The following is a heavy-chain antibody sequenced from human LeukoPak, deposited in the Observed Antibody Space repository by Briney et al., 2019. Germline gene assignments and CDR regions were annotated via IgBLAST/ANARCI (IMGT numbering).Heavy chain of an antibody. CDR3: AKDQAPYEYSCTWYFDC. J-gene: IGHJ4*02. CDR1: GFAFSNYG. CDR2: ISYDGSNK. Sequence: PGGSLRLSCAASGFAFSNYGVHWVRQAPGKGLEWVAVISYDGSNKYYADSVKGRFTISRDNSKNTLYLQMNSLRAEDTAVYYCAKDQAPYEYSCTWYFDCWGQGTLVTVSS. V-gene: IGHV3-30*18. D-gene: IGHD6-6*01.